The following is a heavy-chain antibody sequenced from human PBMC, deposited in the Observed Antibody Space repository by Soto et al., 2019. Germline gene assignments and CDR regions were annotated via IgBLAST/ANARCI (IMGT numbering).Heavy chain of an antibody. CDR3: ARGFYGSADF. J-gene: IGHJ4*02. CDR2: TNGGDGKT. Sequence: ASVKVSCKASGYTFTIHAIHLVRPAPGQRLEWMGWTNGGDGKTEYSQTFQGRVTLTRDTSTTTVYMELNTLTSQDTAVYYCARGFYGSADFWGQGTLVTVSS. D-gene: IGHD3-10*01. CDR1: GYTFTIHA. V-gene: IGHV1-3*01.